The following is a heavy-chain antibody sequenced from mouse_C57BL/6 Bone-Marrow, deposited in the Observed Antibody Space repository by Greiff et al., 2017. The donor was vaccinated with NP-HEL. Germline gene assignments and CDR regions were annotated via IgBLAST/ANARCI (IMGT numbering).Heavy chain of an antibody. D-gene: IGHD4-1*01. CDR1: GYTFTDYY. J-gene: IGHJ3*01. Sequence: EVQLQQSGPVLVKPGASVKMSCKASGYTFTDYYMNWVKQSHGKSLEWIGVIHPYNGGTSYNQKFKGKATLTVDKSSSTAYMELNSLTSEDSAVYYCARVKLGRGPAWFAYWGQGTLVTVSA. CDR3: ARVKLGRGPAWFAY. CDR2: IHPYNGGT. V-gene: IGHV1-19*01.